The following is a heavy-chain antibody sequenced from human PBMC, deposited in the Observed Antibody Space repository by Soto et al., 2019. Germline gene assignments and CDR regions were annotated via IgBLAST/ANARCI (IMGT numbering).Heavy chain of an antibody. D-gene: IGHD6-13*01. Sequence: QVQLVESGGGVVQPGRSLRLSCAASGFTFSSYGMHWVRQAPGKGLEWVAVIWYDGTNKYYADSVKGRFTISRDNSKNTLYLQMNSLRAEDTAVYYCARDRGAVAGTRYYYGMDVWSQGTTVTVSS. CDR3: ARDRGAVAGTRYYYGMDV. CDR2: IWYDGTNK. CDR1: GFTFSSYG. V-gene: IGHV3-33*01. J-gene: IGHJ6*02.